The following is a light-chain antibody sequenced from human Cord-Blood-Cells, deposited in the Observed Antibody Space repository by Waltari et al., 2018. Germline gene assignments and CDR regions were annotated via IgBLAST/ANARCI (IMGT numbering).Light chain of an antibody. CDR2: VVS. V-gene: IGLV2-14*01. CDR3: SSYTSSSTPWV. CDR1: SSDVGGYNY. J-gene: IGLJ3*02. Sequence: QSALTQPASVSGSPGQSITIPCTGTSSDVGGYNYVSWYQQHPGKAPNLMIYVVSNRPSGVSNRFSGSKSGNTASLTISGLQAEDEADYYCSSYTSSSTPWVFGGGTKLTVL.